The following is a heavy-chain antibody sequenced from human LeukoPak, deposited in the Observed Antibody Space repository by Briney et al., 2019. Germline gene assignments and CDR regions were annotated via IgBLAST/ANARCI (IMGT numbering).Heavy chain of an antibody. CDR1: GFSFSSHS. CDR2: ISSRSNYI. V-gene: IGHV3-21*01. CDR3: ARGGVQATRTLIDY. Sequence: GGSLRLSCAASGFSFSSHSINWVRQAPRKGLEWVSLISSRSNYIYYADSVKGRFTISRDNAKNSLYLQMNSLRVEDTAVYYCARGGVQATRTLIDYWGQGTLVTVSS. J-gene: IGHJ4*02. D-gene: IGHD1-26*01.